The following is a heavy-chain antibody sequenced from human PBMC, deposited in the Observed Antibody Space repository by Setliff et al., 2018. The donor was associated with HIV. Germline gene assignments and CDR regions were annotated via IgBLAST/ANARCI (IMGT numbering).Heavy chain of an antibody. CDR1: GFTFSSYA. Sequence: QPGGSLRLSCAASGFTFSSYAMHWVRQAPGKGLEWVAVISYDGSNKYYADSVKGRFTISRDNSKNTLYLQMNSLRAEDTAVYYCARSPTRRVGQNSWGLPSYYYYMDVWGKGTTVTVSS. V-gene: IGHV3-30*04. CDR3: ARSPTRRVGQNSWGLPSYYYYMDV. D-gene: IGHD3-10*01. CDR2: ISYDGSNK. J-gene: IGHJ6*03.